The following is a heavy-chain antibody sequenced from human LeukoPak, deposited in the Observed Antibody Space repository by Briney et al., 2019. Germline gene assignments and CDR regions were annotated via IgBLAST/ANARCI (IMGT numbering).Heavy chain of an antibody. CDR1: GGFFRNYW. CDR3: GRQGYTASYYFLDF. V-gene: IGHV4-4*07. D-gene: IGHD1-26*01. J-gene: IGHJ4*02. Sequence: PSETLSLTCDVSGGFFRNYWWGWVRQPAGKGLEWIGRIYATGSTQFNPSLKSRLTLSMDTSTNQLSLKLTSVTAADTAVYFCGRQGYTASYYFLDFWSQGTLVTVSS. CDR2: IYATGST.